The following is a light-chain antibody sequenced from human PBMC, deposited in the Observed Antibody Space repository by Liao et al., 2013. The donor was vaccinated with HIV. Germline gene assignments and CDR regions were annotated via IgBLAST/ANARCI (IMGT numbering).Light chain of an antibody. CDR3: QLWDTSSDHVV. CDR1: NIGSRG. V-gene: IGLV3-21*04. J-gene: IGLJ2*01. Sequence: SYELTQPPSVSVAPGKTAVITCGGNNIGSRGVHWYQQRPGQAPVLVIYYDSDRPSGIPERFSGSNSGNMATLTISRVEAGDEADYYCQLWDTSSDHVVFGGGTKLTVL. CDR2: YDS.